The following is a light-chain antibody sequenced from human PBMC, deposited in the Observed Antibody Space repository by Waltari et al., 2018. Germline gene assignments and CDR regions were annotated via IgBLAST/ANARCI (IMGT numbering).Light chain of an antibody. Sequence: DIQMTQSPSSLSASVGDRVTITCRASQSITSRLNWYQQKPGKAPKVLIYADSSLQSGVPSSFRGSGSGTDFTLTISSLQPEDFAIYYGQQSYSSPWTFAQGTKVEIK. CDR3: QQSYSSPWT. V-gene: IGKV1-39*01. CDR1: QSITSR. CDR2: ADS. J-gene: IGKJ1*01.